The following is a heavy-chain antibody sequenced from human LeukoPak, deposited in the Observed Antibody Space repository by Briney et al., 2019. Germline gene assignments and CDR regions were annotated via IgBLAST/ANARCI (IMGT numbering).Heavy chain of an antibody. D-gene: IGHD4-23*01. Sequence: GGSLRLSCAAAGFTFSSYTMNWVRQAPGKGLEWVSSISGRSSYIYYVDSVKGRFTISRDNAKNSLHLQMNSLRAEDTAVYYCARDIYGGNWPNDYWGQGTLVTVSS. CDR1: GFTFSSYT. CDR2: ISGRSSYI. CDR3: ARDIYGGNWPNDY. J-gene: IGHJ4*02. V-gene: IGHV3-21*01.